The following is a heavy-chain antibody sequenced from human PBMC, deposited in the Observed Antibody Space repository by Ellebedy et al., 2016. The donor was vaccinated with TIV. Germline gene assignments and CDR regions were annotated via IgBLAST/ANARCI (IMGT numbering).Heavy chain of an antibody. CDR3: ASSGWGKSYYGMDV. Sequence: GESLKISXAASGFTFSSYSMNWVRQDPGKGLEWVSYISSSSSTIYYADSVKGRFTISRDNAKNSLYLQMNSLRDEDTAVYYCASSGWGKSYYGMDVWGQGTTVTVSS. D-gene: IGHD6-19*01. CDR1: GFTFSSYS. J-gene: IGHJ6*02. V-gene: IGHV3-48*02. CDR2: ISSSSSTI.